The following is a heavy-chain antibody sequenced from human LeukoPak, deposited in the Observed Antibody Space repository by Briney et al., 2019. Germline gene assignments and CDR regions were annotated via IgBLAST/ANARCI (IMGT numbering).Heavy chain of an antibody. CDR1: GFTFSSYN. CDR3: AKDNRRHYTSGPNPDSLH. D-gene: IGHD6-19*01. J-gene: IGHJ4*02. V-gene: IGHV3-23*01. CDR2: IRTNGAGT. Sequence: GGSLRLSCAASGFTFSSYNMNWVRRAPGQGLEWVSTIRTNGAGTHYADSVRGRFTISRDDSKNTLYLQMNSLRVEDTAFYYCAKDNRRHYTSGPNPDSLHWGQGALVTVSS.